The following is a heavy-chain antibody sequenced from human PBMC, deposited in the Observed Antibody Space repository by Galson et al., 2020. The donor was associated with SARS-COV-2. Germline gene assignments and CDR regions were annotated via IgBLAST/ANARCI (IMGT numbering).Heavy chain of an antibody. Sequence: PSETLSLTCAVYGGTFSGYYWNWIRQSPGKGLEWIGEINDGGRTNYNPSPEVGSGLSVNTPKKQFSLKLSSVTAADTAVYHCARGRYPRADGILLWMYRIVSSGVFDSWSQGTRVTVSS. CDR2: INDGGRT. CDR1: GGTFSGYY. J-gene: IGHJ4*02. CDR3: ARGRYPRADGILLWMYRIVSSGVFDS. V-gene: IGHV4-34*01. D-gene: IGHD1-26*01.